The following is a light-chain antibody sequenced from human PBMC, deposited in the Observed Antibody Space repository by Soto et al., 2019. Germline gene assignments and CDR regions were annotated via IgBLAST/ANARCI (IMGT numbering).Light chain of an antibody. V-gene: IGLV2-14*01. J-gene: IGLJ2*01. Sequence: QSALTQPASVSGSPGQSITISCTGTSSDVGDFDCVSWYQQHPGKAPKVIITEVSNRPSGVSNRFSGSKSGNTASLTISGLQAEDEADYYCSSYISSSTFVVFGGGTKLTVL. CDR3: SSYISSSTFVV. CDR2: EVS. CDR1: SSDVGDFDC.